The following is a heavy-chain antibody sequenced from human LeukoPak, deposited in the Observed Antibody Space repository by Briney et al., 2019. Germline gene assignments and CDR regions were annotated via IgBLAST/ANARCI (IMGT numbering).Heavy chain of an antibody. V-gene: IGHV4-39*07. J-gene: IGHJ4*02. Sequence: SETLSLTCTVSGGSIISTSYYWGWIRQPPGKGLEWIGSIYYSGSTYYNPSLKSRVTISVDTSKNQFSLNLISVTAADTAVYFCTREENYGDYPRTVILDYWGQGVLVTVSS. CDR2: IYYSGST. CDR1: GGSIISTSYY. CDR3: TREENYGDYPRTVILDY. D-gene: IGHD4-17*01.